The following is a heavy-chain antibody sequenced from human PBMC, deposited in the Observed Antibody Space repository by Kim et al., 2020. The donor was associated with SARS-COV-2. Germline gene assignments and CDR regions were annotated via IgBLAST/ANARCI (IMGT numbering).Heavy chain of an antibody. CDR3: ARDGGSGYDWGDYYYGMDV. Sequence: SETLSLTCTVSGGSISSYYWSWIRQPPGKGLEWIGYIYYSGSTNYNPSLKSRVTISVDTSKNQFSLKLSSVPAADTAVYYCARDGGSGYDWGDYYYGMDV. CDR1: GGSISSYY. V-gene: IGHV4-59*01. J-gene: IGHJ6*01. CDR2: IYYSGST. D-gene: IGHD5-12*01.